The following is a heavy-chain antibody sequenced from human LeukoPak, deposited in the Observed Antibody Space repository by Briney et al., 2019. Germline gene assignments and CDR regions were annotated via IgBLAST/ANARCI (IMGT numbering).Heavy chain of an antibody. CDR1: GGSVSSNY. J-gene: IGHJ4*02. V-gene: IGHV4-59*02. D-gene: IGHD2-2*01. CDR3: ARIKSSSSPFDY. CDR2: IYYSGTT. Sequence: TSETLSLTCTVSGGSVSSNYWSWIRQPPGKGREWIGYIYYSGTTTYNPSLESRFTISVDTYKNHFSLRLSSVTAADKAVYYCARIKSSSSPFDYWGQGTLVTVSS.